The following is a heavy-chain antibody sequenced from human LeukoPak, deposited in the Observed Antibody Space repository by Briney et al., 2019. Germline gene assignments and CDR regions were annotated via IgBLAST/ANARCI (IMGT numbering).Heavy chain of an antibody. CDR2: ISSSSSYI. CDR3: ARSGRYCSGGSCQTRAFDY. Sequence: GGSLRLSCAASGFTFSSYSMNWARQAPGKGLEWVSSISSSSSYIYYADSVKGRFTISRDNAKNSLYLQMNSLRAEDTAVYYCARSGRYCSGGSCQTRAFDYWGQGTLVTVSS. J-gene: IGHJ4*02. D-gene: IGHD2-15*01. CDR1: GFTFSSYS. V-gene: IGHV3-21*01.